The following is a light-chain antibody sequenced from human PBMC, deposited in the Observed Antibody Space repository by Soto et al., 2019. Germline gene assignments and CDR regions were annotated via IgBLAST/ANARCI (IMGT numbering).Light chain of an antibody. CDR2: AAS. CDR1: QSVSSSY. CDR3: QQYGTSPRT. V-gene: IGKV3-20*01. J-gene: IGKJ1*01. Sequence: EIVLTHSPGTLSLSPCERATLSSSASQSVSSSYLAWYQLQPGQAPRLLIYAASSRATGIPDRFSGSGSGRDFTLTISRLEPEDFAVYYCQQYGTSPRTFGQGTKVDIK.